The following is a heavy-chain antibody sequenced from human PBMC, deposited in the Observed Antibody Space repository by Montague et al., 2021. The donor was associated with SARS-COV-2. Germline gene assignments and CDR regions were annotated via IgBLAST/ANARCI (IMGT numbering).Heavy chain of an antibody. CDR2: ISYRGRT. J-gene: IGHJ4*02. V-gene: IGHV4-31*03. CDR1: GFSLSTIGVG. D-gene: IGHD6-13*01. CDR3: ARVYVPAHGTSAASYSDY. Sequence: LVKPTQTLTLTCTFSGFSLSTIGVGVGWIRQHPGKGLEWIGYISYRGRTSYNVSLKSRLTISADTSDNQFSLKLTSMTAADTAVYYCARVYVPAHGTSAASYSDYWGRGTLVTVSS.